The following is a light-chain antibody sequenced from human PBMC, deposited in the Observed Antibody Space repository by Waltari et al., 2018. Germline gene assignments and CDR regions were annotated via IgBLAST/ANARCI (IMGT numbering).Light chain of an antibody. CDR1: SGSIAHNY. CDR2: ENK. CDR3: QSYDNSNLAV. V-gene: IGLV6-57*01. J-gene: IGLJ2*01. Sequence: FMLTQPHSVSGSPGTTVTISCTRISGSIAHNYAQWLQQRPGISPATVLYENKLRPSGVPDRFSGSIDSSSNSASLTISGLKIDDEGDYYCQSYDNSNLAVFGAGTKLTVL.